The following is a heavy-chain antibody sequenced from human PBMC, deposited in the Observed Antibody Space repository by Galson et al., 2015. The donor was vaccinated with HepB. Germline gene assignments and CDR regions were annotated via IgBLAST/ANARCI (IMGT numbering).Heavy chain of an antibody. V-gene: IGHV1-69*06. Sequence: SVKVSCKASGGTFSSYAISWVRQAPGQGLEWMGGIIPIFGTANYAQKFQGRVTITADKSTSTAYMELSSLRSEDTAVYYCARGSRYCSSTSCYRFDYWGQGTLVTVSS. CDR2: IIPIFGTA. CDR1: GGTFSSYA. D-gene: IGHD2-2*01. J-gene: IGHJ4*02. CDR3: ARGSRYCSSTSCYRFDY.